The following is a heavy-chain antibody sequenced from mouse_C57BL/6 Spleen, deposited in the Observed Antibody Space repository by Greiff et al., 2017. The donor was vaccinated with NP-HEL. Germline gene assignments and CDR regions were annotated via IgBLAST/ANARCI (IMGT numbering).Heavy chain of an antibody. CDR1: GYTFTDYE. J-gene: IGHJ1*03. CDR2: IDPETGGT. D-gene: IGHD1-1*01. Sequence: VKLQESGAELVGPGASVTLSCKASGYTFTDYEMHWVKQTPVHGLEWIGAIDPETGGTAYNQKFKGKAILTADKSSSTAYMELRSLTSEDSAVYYCTRAYYGSSPWYFDVWGTGTTVTVSS. CDR3: TRAYYGSSPWYFDV. V-gene: IGHV1-15*01.